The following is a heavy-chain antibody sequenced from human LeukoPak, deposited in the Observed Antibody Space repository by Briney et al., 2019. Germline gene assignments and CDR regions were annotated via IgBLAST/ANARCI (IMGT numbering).Heavy chain of an antibody. J-gene: IGHJ4*02. CDR2: VYYSGTT. V-gene: IGHV4-39*01. Sequence: PSETLSLTCTVSGGSVGSSGYYWAWIRQPPEKGLEWIGSVYYSGTTYYNPSLKSRVTISLDTSSNQLSLELNSVTTTDTAVYYCARQEGYCRGGRCYSFYLDHWGQGTLVTVSS. CDR3: ARQEGYCRGGRCYSFYLDH. D-gene: IGHD2-15*01. CDR1: GGSVGSSGYY.